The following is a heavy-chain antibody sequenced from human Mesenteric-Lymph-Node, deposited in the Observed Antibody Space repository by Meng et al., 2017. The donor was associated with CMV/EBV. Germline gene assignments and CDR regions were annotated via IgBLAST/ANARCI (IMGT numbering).Heavy chain of an antibody. CDR3: ARGGILWWWAPNY. J-gene: IGHJ4*02. V-gene: IGHV4-34*01. CDR2: INHSGST. Sequence: GSLRLSCAVYGGSFSGYYWSWIRQPPGKGLEWIGEINHSGSTNYNPSLKSRVTISVDTSKNQFSLKLSSVTAADTAVYYCARGGILWWWAPNYWGQGTLVTVSS. D-gene: IGHD2-21*01. CDR1: GGSFSGYY.